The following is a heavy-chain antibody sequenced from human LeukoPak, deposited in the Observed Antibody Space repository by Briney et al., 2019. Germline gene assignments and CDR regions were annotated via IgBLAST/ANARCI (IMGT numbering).Heavy chain of an antibody. D-gene: IGHD4-23*01. J-gene: IGHJ4*02. Sequence: PGGSLRLSCAASGFTFSNYEMHWVRQAPRRGLAWVSYISSSGSDIYYADSVKGRFTISRDNAKNSLYLHMNSLRAEDTAVYYCARDYGGSSPFDYWGQGTLVTVSS. CDR1: GFTFSNYE. CDR3: ARDYGGSSPFDY. CDR2: ISSSGSDI. V-gene: IGHV3-48*03.